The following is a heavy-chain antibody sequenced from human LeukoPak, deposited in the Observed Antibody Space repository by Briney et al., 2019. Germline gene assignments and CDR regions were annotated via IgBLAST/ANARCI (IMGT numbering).Heavy chain of an antibody. CDR2: ISWSSGTI. CDR3: EKDMFDGGDHRSGNFDF. D-gene: IGHD3-22*01. Sequence: PGGSLTLSCAASGFTFDDYAMQWVRPAPGNGLGWVSGISWSSGTIYYADSVKGRFTISRDNAKNSLYLQMHTLRAEDTALYYCEKDMFDGGDHRSGNFDFWGQGTMVTVSS. V-gene: IGHV3-9*01. J-gene: IGHJ4*02. CDR1: GFTFDDYA.